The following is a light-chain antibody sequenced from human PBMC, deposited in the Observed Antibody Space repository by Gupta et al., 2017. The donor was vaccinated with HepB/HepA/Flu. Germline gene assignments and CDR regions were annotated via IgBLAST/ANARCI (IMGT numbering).Light chain of an antibody. V-gene: IGLV8-61*01. J-gene: IGLJ2*01. CDR2: STN. Sequence: TLVTHEPSFSVSPGGTVTLTCGLSSGSGSTSYYPSWYQQTPGQPPLPLIYSTNTRSSGVPDRFSGSILGNKAVLTITGAEADDDSDEECVQYMGSGSVVFGGGTKLTVL. CDR1: SGSGSTSYY. CDR3: VQYMGSGSVV.